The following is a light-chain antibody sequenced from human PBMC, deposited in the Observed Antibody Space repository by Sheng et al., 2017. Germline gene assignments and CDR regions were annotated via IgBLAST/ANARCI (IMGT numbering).Light chain of an antibody. CDR3: QQFNSYPPWT. CDR1: QAINSY. J-gene: IGKJ1*01. Sequence: QLTQSPSSLSASVGDRVTITCRASQAINSYVAWYQQKPGNAPKLLIYAASTLQSGVPSRFFGSGSGTDFTLTISSLQPEDFATYYCQQFNSYPPWTFGQGTKVE. V-gene: IGKV1-9*01. CDR2: AAS.